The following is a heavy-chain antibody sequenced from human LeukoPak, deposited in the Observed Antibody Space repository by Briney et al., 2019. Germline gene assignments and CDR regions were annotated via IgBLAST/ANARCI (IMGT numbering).Heavy chain of an antibody. V-gene: IGHV1-69*04. CDR1: GGTFSSYA. CDR3: ARVGTTGRKYNWFDP. J-gene: IGHJ5*02. D-gene: IGHD1-1*01. CDR2: IISIFGIA. Sequence: GSSVKVSCKASGGTFSSYAISWVRQAPGQGLEWMGRIISIFGIANYAQKFQGRVTITADKSTSTAYMELSSLRSEDTAVYYCARVGTTGRKYNWFDPWGQGTLVTVSS.